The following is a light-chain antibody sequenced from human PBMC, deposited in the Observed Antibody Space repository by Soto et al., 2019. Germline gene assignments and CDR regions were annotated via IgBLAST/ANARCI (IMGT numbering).Light chain of an antibody. CDR2: EVT. CDR3: SSYTISNTLPFV. V-gene: IGLV2-14*01. CDR1: RRDVGGYNY. Sequence: QSVLTQPASVSGSPGQSITISCTGTRRDVGGYNYVSWYQQYSGKSPKLSIYEVTHRPSGVSNRFSGSKSGNTASLTISGLQAEDEADYYCSSYTISNTLPFVFGTGTKVTVL. J-gene: IGLJ1*01.